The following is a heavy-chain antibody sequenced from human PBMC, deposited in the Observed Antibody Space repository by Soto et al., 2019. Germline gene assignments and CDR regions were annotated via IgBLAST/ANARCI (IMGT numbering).Heavy chain of an antibody. V-gene: IGHV3-30*18. CDR1: GCTFSDYA. J-gene: IGHJ4*02. D-gene: IGHD6-19*01. CDR2: VSHDGRNT. CDR3: AKGGRQWLVTSDFNY. Sequence: GGSLRLSCAAAGCTFSDYAMHWVRQAPGKGLEWVAVVSHDGRNTHYADSVKGRFTISRDSSKNTVSLEMTSLRAEDTAVYYCAKGGRQWLVTSDFNYWGQGALVTVSS.